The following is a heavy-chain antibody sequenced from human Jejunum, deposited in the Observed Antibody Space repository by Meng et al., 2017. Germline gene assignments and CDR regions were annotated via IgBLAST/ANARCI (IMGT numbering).Heavy chain of an antibody. Sequence: VQVVGVGGGLVQARGVHESSWEVFGTTFRAPRMGLGRQAPGKGLEWVGRSRTKASGYTTEYAASVRGRLTVSRHDSENIVFLQMNSLKAEDTAVYYCAGGRPGSAPFDYWGRGTLVTVSS. J-gene: IGHJ4*02. D-gene: IGHD1-26*01. CDR1: GTTFRAPR. V-gene: IGHV3-72*01. CDR3: AGGRPGSAPFDY. CDR2: SRTKASGYTT.